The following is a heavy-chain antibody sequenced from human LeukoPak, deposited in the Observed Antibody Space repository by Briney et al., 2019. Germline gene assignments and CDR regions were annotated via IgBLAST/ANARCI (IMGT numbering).Heavy chain of an antibody. J-gene: IGHJ6*02. CDR3: ARDSTPPPRSRYYYYYGMDV. CDR1: GFTFSSYA. D-gene: IGHD2/OR15-2a*01. Sequence: GRSLRLSCAASGFTFSSYAMHWVRQAPGKGLEWVAVISYDGSNKYYADSVKGRFTISRDNSKNTLYLQMNSLRAEDTAVYYWARDSTPPPRSRYYYYYGMDVWGQGTTVTVSS. V-gene: IGHV3-30-3*01. CDR2: ISYDGSNK.